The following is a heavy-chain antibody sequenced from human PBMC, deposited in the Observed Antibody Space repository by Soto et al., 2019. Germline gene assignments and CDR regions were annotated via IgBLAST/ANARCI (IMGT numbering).Heavy chain of an antibody. V-gene: IGHV4-61*03. CDR2: VSHTGSP. Sequence: QVQLQESGPRLVEPSETLSLTCSVSGDSVTTDNFYWSWIRQSPGRGLQWIGYVSHTGSPRYNPSLTGRFTLSLDTSNNDFSLSLSSVTVEYTAVYYWAREEGGGIWDFDYWGQGTLVTVSS. D-gene: IGHD1-26*01. CDR1: GDSVTTDNFY. CDR3: AREEGGGIWDFDY. J-gene: IGHJ4*02.